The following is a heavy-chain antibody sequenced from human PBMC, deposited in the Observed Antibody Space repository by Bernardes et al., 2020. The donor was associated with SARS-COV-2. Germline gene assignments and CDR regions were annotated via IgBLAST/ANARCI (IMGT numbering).Heavy chain of an antibody. D-gene: IGHD3-22*01. V-gene: IGHV4-34*01. CDR3: ARDELVVVMNPGGSEYTCFDP. Sequence: SETLSLTRAVYGGSLSGHHWSWIRQTPGKGLEWIGEINSGGSANYNPSLKSRVTISVATSKNQFSLKLSSVTAADTAVYYCARDELVVVMNPGGSEYTCFDPWGQGTLVTVSS. CDR1: GGSLSGHH. CDR2: INSGGSA. J-gene: IGHJ5*02.